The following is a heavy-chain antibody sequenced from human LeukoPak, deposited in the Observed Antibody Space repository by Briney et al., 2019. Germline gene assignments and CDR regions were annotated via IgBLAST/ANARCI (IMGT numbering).Heavy chain of an antibody. CDR2: ISSGGGTI. D-gene: IGHD6-13*01. CDR3: ARDLEAAAGRPPFDY. V-gene: IGHV3-11*01. Sequence: GGSLRLSCAASGFIFSDYYMSWIRQAPGKGLEWVSYISSGGGTIYYADSVKGRFTISRDNAKNSLYLQMNSLRAEDTAFYYCARDLEAAAGRPPFDYWGRGTLATVSS. CDR1: GFIFSDYY. J-gene: IGHJ4*02.